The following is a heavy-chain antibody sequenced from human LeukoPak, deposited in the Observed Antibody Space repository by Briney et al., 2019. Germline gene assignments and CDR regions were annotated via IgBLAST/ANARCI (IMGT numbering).Heavy chain of an antibody. D-gene: IGHD6-19*01. CDR1: GFTFSSYG. J-gene: IGHJ5*02. V-gene: IGHV3-33*01. Sequence: GRSLRLSCAASGFTFSSYGMHWVRQAPGKGLEWVAVIWYGGSNKYYADSVKGRFTNSRDNSKNTLYLQMNRLRAEDTAVYYCARELERGQWLANSSWGQGTLDTVSS. CDR3: ARELERGQWLANSS. CDR2: IWYGGSNK.